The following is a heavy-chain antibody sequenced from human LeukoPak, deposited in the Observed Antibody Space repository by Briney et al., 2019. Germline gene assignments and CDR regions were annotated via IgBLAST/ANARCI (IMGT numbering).Heavy chain of an antibody. CDR3: ARGRPGYLDY. J-gene: IGHJ4*02. D-gene: IGHD6-6*01. Sequence: PGGSLRLSCAASGFTFSSHSMHWVRQAPGKGLEWVSHISSSSSLIYQADSVKGRFTISRDNAKNSLYLQMHSLRDEDTAVYYCARGRPGYLDYWGQGTLVTVSS. CDR2: ISSSSSLI. CDR1: GFTFSSHS. V-gene: IGHV3-48*02.